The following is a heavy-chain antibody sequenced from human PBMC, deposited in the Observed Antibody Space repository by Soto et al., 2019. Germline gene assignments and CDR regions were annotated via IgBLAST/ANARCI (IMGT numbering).Heavy chain of an antibody. D-gene: IGHD6-13*01. J-gene: IGHJ3*02. CDR1: GDSISNYY. Sequence: QVQLQESGPGLVKPSETLSLTCTVSGDSISNYYWSWIRQPPGKGLEWIGYIYYSGSTNYNPSLKSRVTIAVDTAKNQFSLKLSSVTAADTAVYYCARHLWVGSSWYLGAFDIWGQGTMVTVSS. CDR2: IYYSGST. V-gene: IGHV4-59*08. CDR3: ARHLWVGSSWYLGAFDI.